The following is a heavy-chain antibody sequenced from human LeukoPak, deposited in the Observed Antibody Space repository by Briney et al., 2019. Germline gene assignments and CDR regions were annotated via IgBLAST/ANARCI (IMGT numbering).Heavy chain of an antibody. J-gene: IGHJ4*02. V-gene: IGHV1-69*06. CDR1: GGTFSNYA. CDR3: AREVGASDFDY. Sequence: ASVKVSCKASGGTFSNYAISWVRQAPGQGLEWMGGIIPIFGTANCAQKFRGRVTITADKSTRTAYMELSSLRSEDTAVYYCAREVGASDFDYWGQGTLVTVSS. D-gene: IGHD1-26*01. CDR2: IIPIFGTA.